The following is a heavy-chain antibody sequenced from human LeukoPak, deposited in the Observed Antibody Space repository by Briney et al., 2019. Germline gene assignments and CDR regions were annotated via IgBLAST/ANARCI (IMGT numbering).Heavy chain of an antibody. D-gene: IGHD6-19*01. CDR2: ISHGGIT. V-gene: IGHV4-34*01. Sequence: PSETLSLTYVVYGESFSGYYWSCIRQAPGKGLEWIGEISHGGITKYNPSLTSRVTISVDSSKKQLPLNLTSVTAADTAVYYCARGIAVAVDYYYYYMDVWGKGTTVTVSS. CDR1: GESFSGYY. CDR3: ARGIAVAVDYYYYYMDV. J-gene: IGHJ6*03.